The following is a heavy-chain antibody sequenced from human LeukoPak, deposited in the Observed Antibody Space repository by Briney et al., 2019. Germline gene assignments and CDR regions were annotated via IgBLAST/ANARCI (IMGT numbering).Heavy chain of an antibody. V-gene: IGHV4-59*01. Sequence: SETLSLTCTVSGGSISSYYWSWIRQPPGKGLEWIGYIYYSGSANYNPSLKSRVTISVDTSKNQFSLKLSSVTAADTAVYYCASNYDSGGYYGYWGQGTLVTVSS. CDR3: ASNYDSGGYYGY. D-gene: IGHD3-22*01. CDR1: GGSISSYY. J-gene: IGHJ4*02. CDR2: IYYSGSA.